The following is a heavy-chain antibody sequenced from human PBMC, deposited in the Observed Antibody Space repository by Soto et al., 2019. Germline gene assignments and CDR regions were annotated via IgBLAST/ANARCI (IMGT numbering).Heavy chain of an antibody. CDR3: ARRCSGYGDYYYGMDV. D-gene: IGHD5-12*01. CDR2: IYPGDSDT. Sequence: GESLKISCKGSGYSFTSYWIGWVCQMPGKGLEWMGIIYPGDSDTRYSPSFQGQVTISADKSISTAYLQWSSLKASDTAMYYCARRCSGYGDYYYGMDVWGQGTTVTVSS. CDR1: GYSFTSYW. J-gene: IGHJ6*02. V-gene: IGHV5-51*01.